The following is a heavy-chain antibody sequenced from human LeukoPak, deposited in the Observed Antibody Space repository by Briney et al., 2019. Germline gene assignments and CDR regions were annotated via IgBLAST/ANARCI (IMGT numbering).Heavy chain of an antibody. D-gene: IGHD2-15*01. CDR3: ARGGWELPFDY. CDR2: IYHSGST. J-gene: IGHJ4*02. CDR1: GGSISSGGYS. V-gene: IGHV4-30-2*01. Sequence: SQTLSLTCAVSGGSISSGGYSWSWIRQPPGKGLEWIGYIYHSGSTYYNPSLKSRVTISVGRSKNQFSLKLSSVTAADTAVYYCARGGWELPFDYWGQGTLVTVSS.